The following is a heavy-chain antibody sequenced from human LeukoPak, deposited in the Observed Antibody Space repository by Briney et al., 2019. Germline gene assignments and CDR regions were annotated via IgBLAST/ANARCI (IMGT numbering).Heavy chain of an antibody. V-gene: IGHV3-30*02. J-gene: IGHJ4*02. CDR2: IRYDGSNK. CDR3: AKDRFPLGSYGEFDY. D-gene: IGHD3-16*01. Sequence: GGSLRLSCAASGFTFSSYGMHWVRQAPGKGLEWVAFIRYDGSNKYYADSVKGRFTISRDNSKKTLYLQMNSLRAEDTAVYYCAKDRFPLGSYGEFDYWGQGTLVTVSS. CDR1: GFTFSSYG.